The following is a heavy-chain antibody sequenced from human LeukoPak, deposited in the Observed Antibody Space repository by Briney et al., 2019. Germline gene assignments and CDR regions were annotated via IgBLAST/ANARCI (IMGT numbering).Heavy chain of an antibody. CDR2: MNPNSGNT. CDR3: ARDSFGTSRPSDY. V-gene: IGHV1-8*01. Sequence: ASVKVSCKASEYTFTSYGINWVRQATGQGLEWMGWMNPNSGNTVYAQKFQGRLIITRVTSANTAYMELNSLRSEDTAVYYCARDSFGTSRPSDYWGQGTLVTVSA. J-gene: IGHJ4*02. D-gene: IGHD2-2*01. CDR1: EYTFTSYG.